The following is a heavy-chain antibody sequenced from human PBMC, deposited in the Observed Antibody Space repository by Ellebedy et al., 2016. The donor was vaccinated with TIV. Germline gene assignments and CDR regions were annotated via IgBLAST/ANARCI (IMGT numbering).Heavy chain of an antibody. Sequence: GSLRLSCTVSGGSIRSYYWSWIRQPPGKGLEWIGYIYYSGSTNYNPSLKSRVTISVDTSKNQFSLKLSSVTAADTAVYYCARLFAVADKRGGYWGQGTLVTVSS. CDR3: ARLFAVADKRGGY. D-gene: IGHD6-19*01. CDR1: GGSIRSYY. J-gene: IGHJ4*02. CDR2: IYYSGST. V-gene: IGHV4-59*12.